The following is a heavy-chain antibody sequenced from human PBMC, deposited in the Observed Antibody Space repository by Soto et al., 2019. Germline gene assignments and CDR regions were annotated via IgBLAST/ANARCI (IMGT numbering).Heavy chain of an antibody. J-gene: IGHJ5*02. Sequence: QVQLQESGPGLVKPSQTLSLTCTVSGGSISSGGYYWSWIRQHPGKGLEWIGYIYYSGSTYYNPSLKSRVTISVDTSKNQFSLKLSSLTAADTAVYYCARGARSIAAAGTPWFDPWGQGTLVTVSS. V-gene: IGHV4-31*03. D-gene: IGHD6-13*01. CDR3: ARGARSIAAAGTPWFDP. CDR1: GGSISSGGYY. CDR2: IYYSGST.